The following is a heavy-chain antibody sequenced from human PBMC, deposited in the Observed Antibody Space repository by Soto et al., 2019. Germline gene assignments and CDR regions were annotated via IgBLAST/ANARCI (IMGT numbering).Heavy chain of an antibody. J-gene: IGHJ4*02. V-gene: IGHV4-59*08. CDR3: ARTNYDFWPLDY. CDR1: GGSISSYY. Sequence: SETLSLTCTVSGGSISSYYWSWIRQPPGKGLEWIGYIYYSGSTNYNPSLKSRVTISVDTSKNQFSLKLSSVTAADTAVYYCARTNYDFWPLDYWGQGTLVTVSS. D-gene: IGHD3-3*01. CDR2: IYYSGST.